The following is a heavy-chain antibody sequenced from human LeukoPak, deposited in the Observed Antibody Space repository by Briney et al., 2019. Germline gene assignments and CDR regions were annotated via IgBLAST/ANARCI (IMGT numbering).Heavy chain of an antibody. D-gene: IGHD6-6*01. V-gene: IGHV4-4*07. CDR3: ARLYSSSSHFDY. Sequence: SENLSLNCTVSGGSISTYYWSWIRQPAGKGLEWIGHIYTSGTTNYNPSLKSRVTMSVDTSKNQFSLKLNSVTAADTAAYYCARLYSSSSHFDYWGQGTLVTVSS. CDR2: IYTSGTT. CDR1: GGSISTYY. J-gene: IGHJ4*02.